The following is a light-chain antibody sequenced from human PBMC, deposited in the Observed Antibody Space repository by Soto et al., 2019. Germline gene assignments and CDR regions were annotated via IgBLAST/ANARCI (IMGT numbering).Light chain of an antibody. CDR3: QQYNNWPPIT. Sequence: DIQMTQSPSSVSASVGDRVTITCRASQGISSSLAWYQQKPRKAPKLLIYAASTLQSGVSSRFSGTGSGTEFTLTISSLQSEDFAVYYCQQYNNWPPITFGQGTRLEIK. V-gene: IGKV1-12*01. J-gene: IGKJ5*01. CDR2: AAS. CDR1: QGISSS.